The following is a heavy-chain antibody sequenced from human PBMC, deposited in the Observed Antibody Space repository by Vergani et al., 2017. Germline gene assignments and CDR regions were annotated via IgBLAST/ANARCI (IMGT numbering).Heavy chain of an antibody. Sequence: EVQLVESGGGLVKPGGSLRLSCAASGFTFSNAWMSWVRQAPGKGLEWVARIKSKTDGGTTDYAAPVKGRFTISRDDSKNTLYLQMNSLKTEDTAVYYCTTWLLLRRDDYWGQGTLVTVSS. J-gene: IGHJ4*02. CDR3: TTWLLLRRDDY. CDR2: IKSKTDGGTT. CDR1: GFTFSNAW. D-gene: IGHD3-22*01. V-gene: IGHV3-15*01.